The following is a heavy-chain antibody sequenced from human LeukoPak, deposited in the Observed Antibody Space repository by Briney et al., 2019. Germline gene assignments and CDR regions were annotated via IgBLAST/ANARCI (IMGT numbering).Heavy chain of an antibody. CDR2: INSDGSST. V-gene: IGHV3-74*01. CDR1: GFTFDDYA. J-gene: IGHJ6*03. CDR3: ASCPYYYYMDV. Sequence: GGSLRLSCAASGFTFDDYAMHWVRQAPGKGLEWVSRINSDGSSTSYADSVKGRFTISRDNAKNTLYLQMNSLRAEDTAVYYCASCPYYYYMDVWGKGTTVTVSS.